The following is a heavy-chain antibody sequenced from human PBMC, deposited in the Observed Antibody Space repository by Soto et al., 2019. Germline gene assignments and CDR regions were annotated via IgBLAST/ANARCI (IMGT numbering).Heavy chain of an antibody. CDR1: GFTFSSYS. D-gene: IGHD2-2*01. J-gene: IGHJ6*02. V-gene: IGHV3-21*01. CDR3: ASKPLYCSSTSCWGMDV. CDR2: ISSSSSYI. Sequence: EVQLVESGGGLVKPGGSLRLSCAASGFTFSSYSMNWVRQAPGKGLEWVSSISSSSSYIYYADSVKGRFTISRDNAKNSLYLQMNSLRAEDTAVYYCASKPLYCSSTSCWGMDVWGQGTTVTVSS.